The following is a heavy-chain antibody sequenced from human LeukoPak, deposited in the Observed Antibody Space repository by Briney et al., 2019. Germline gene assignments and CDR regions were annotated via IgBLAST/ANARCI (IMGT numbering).Heavy chain of an antibody. CDR1: GFTFSSYG. CDR3: AKDRRGLIQLGWPWYFDR. Sequence: GRSLRLSCAAAGFTFSSYGMHWVRQAPGKGLEWLAVISYDGSNKYYADSVKGRFTISIDNSKNTLYLQMNSLRAEDTAVYYCAKDRRGLIQLGWPWYFDRWGRGTLVTVSS. J-gene: IGHJ2*01. D-gene: IGHD5-18*01. CDR2: ISYDGSNK. V-gene: IGHV3-30*18.